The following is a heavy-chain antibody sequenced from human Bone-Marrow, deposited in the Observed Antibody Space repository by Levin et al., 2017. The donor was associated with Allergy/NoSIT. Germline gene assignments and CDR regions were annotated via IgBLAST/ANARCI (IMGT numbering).Heavy chain of an antibody. CDR1: GFTFSSYA. CDR2: ISSNGGST. V-gene: IGHV3-64D*06. CDR3: VKNGAASKIWFRELNFDY. Sequence: GESLKISCSASGFTFSSYAMHWVRQAPGKGLEYVSAISSNGGSTYYADSVKGRFTISRDNSKNTLYLQMSSLRAEDTAVYYCVKNGAASKIWFRELNFDYWGQGTLVTVSS. J-gene: IGHJ4*02. D-gene: IGHD3-10*01.